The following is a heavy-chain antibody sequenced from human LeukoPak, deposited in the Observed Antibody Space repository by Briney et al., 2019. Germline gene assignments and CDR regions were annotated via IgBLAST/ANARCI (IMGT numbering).Heavy chain of an antibody. V-gene: IGHV3-73*01. CDR1: GFTFSGSA. CDR2: IRSKANSYAT. CDR3: AKYAGMVATYYFDY. J-gene: IGHJ4*02. Sequence: GGSLRLSCAASGFTFSGSAMHWVRQASGKGLEWVGRIRSKANSYATAYAASVKGRFTISRDDSKNTAYLQMNSLRAEDTAVYYCAKYAGMVATYYFDYWGQGTLVTVSS. D-gene: IGHD5-12*01.